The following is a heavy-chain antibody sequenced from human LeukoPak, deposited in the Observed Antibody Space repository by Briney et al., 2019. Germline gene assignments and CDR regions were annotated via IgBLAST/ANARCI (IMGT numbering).Heavy chain of an antibody. Sequence: GGSLRLSSAASGFTFSNYWMSWVRQAPGKGLEWVANIKEDGSEKGYVESVKGRFTISRDNAKNSMFLQVNNMRAEDTAVYYCARDPETERGRNGLDYWGQGTLVTVSS. CDR1: GFTFSNYW. CDR2: IKEDGSEK. J-gene: IGHJ4*02. D-gene: IGHD1-14*01. V-gene: IGHV3-7*01. CDR3: ARDPETERGRNGLDY.